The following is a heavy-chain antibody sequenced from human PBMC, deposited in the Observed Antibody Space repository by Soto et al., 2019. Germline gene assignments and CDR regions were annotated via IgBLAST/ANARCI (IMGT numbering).Heavy chain of an antibody. CDR3: AREQPMTTVSTYYYYMDV. D-gene: IGHD4-4*01. V-gene: IGHV4-59*01. CDR2: IYYSGST. CDR1: GGSISSYY. J-gene: IGHJ6*03. Sequence: SETLSLTCTVSGGSISSYYWSWIRQPPGKGLEWIGYIYYSGSTNYNPSLKSRVTISVDTSKNQFSLKLSSVTAADTAVYYCAREQPMTTVSTYYYYMDVWGKGTTVTVSS.